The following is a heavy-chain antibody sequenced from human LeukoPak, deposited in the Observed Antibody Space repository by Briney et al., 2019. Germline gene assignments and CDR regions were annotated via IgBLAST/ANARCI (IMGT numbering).Heavy chain of an antibody. CDR2: ISSSSSTI. CDR3: ARDLVVVPAAIYYYYYYGMDV. CDR1: GFTFSSYS. D-gene: IGHD2-2*01. Sequence: GGSLRLSCAASGFTFSSYSMNWVRQAPGKGLEWVSYISSSSSTIYYADSVKGRFTISRDNAKNSLYLQMKSLRAEDTAVYYCARDLVVVPAAIYYYYYYGMDVWGQGTTVTVSS. V-gene: IGHV3-48*01. J-gene: IGHJ6*02.